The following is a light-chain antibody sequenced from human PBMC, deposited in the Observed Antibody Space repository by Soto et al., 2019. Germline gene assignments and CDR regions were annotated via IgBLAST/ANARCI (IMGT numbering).Light chain of an antibody. CDR1: QSVSSSY. J-gene: IGKJ1*01. CDR3: QQYGTWT. CDR2: GAS. V-gene: IGKV3-20*01. Sequence: EIVLAQSPGTLSLSPGERATLSCKISQSVSSSYLAWYQQKPGQAPRLLIYGASSRATGIPDRFSGSGSGTDFTLTISRLEPEDFAVYYCQQYGTWTFGQGTKVEIK.